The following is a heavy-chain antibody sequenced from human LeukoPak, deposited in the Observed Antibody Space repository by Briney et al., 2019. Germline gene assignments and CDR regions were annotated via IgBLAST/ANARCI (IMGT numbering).Heavy chain of an antibody. V-gene: IGHV4-59*08. CDR1: GGSISSYY. CDR3: ATETYYYDSSGYTRMAYYFDY. CDR2: IYYSGST. D-gene: IGHD3-22*01. Sequence: PSETLSLTCTVSGGSISSYYWSWIRQPPGKGLEWIGYIYYSGSTNYNPPLKSRVTISVDTSKNQFSLKLSSVTAADTAVYYCATETYYYDSSGYTRMAYYFDYWGQGTLVTVSS. J-gene: IGHJ4*02.